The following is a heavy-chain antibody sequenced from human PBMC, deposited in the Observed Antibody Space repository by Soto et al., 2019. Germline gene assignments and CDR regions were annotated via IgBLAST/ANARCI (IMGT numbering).Heavy chain of an antibody. CDR2: IYSNGGST. Sequence: GGSLRLSCSASGFTFSNYAMHWVRQAPGKGLEYVSAIYSNGGSTFYADSVRGRFTISRDNSKNTLYLQMSSLRAEDTAVYYCVKARYQYDSSAYRSAYWGQGTLVTVSS. J-gene: IGHJ4*02. V-gene: IGHV3-64D*06. CDR3: VKARYQYDSSAYRSAY. CDR1: GFTFSNYA. D-gene: IGHD3-22*01.